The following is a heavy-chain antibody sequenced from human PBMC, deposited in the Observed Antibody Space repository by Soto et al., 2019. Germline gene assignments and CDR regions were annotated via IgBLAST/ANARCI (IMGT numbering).Heavy chain of an antibody. CDR3: AGVRAARPDYSHYGMDV. Sequence: ASVKVSCKASGYRVTDYYMHWVRQAPGQVLEWMGCINPNNGGTKYAQKFQGRVTMTWDTPINTAYMELNRLRSDDTAMYYCAGVRAARPDYSHYGMDVWGQGTTVTVSS. CDR1: GYRVTDYY. D-gene: IGHD6-6*01. CDR2: INPNNGGT. J-gene: IGHJ6*02. V-gene: IGHV1-2*02.